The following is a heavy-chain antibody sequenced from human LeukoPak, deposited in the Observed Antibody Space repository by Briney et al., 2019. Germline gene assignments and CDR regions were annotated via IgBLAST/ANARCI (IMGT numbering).Heavy chain of an antibody. V-gene: IGHV3-23*01. J-gene: IGHJ6*04. D-gene: IGHD1/OR15-1a*01. CDR1: GFTFSSYS. CDR2: ISCSAGST. Sequence: WGTLRLSCAASGFTFSSYSWSWVRQPPGKGLEWVWLISCSAGSTYYADSVNGRFTISRDNYKNTLYLQMNSLRGEDTAVYYCAKDVVIGTNYYYYGRDVWGEGTSVTVSS. CDR3: AKDVVIGTNYYYYGRDV.